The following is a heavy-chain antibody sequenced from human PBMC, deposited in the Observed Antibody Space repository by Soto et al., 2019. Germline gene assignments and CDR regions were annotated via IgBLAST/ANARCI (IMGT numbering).Heavy chain of an antibody. J-gene: IGHJ6*02. Sequence: QVQLVQSGAEVKKPGASVKVSCKASGYTFTSYAMHWVRQAPGQRLEWMGWINAGNGNTKYSQKFPGRVTITRDTSASTADMELSSLRSEDTAVYYCAREAIVVVVAATLQGMDVWGQGTTVTVSS. CDR2: INAGNGNT. D-gene: IGHD2-15*01. CDR1: GYTFTSYA. CDR3: AREAIVVVVAATLQGMDV. V-gene: IGHV1-3*01.